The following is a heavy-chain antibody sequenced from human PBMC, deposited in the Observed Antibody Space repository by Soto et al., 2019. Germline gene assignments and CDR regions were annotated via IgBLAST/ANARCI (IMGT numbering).Heavy chain of an antibody. CDR1: GFTFSSYG. V-gene: IGHV3-33*01. CDR2: IWYDVSNK. CDR3: ARDRVGATWYAFDI. D-gene: IGHD1-26*01. J-gene: IGHJ3*02. Sequence: PGGSLRLSCAASGFTFSSYGMHWVRQAPGKGLEWVAVIWYDVSNKYYADSVKGRFTISRDNSKNTLYLQMNSLRAEDTAVYYCARDRVGATWYAFDIWGQGTMVTVSS.